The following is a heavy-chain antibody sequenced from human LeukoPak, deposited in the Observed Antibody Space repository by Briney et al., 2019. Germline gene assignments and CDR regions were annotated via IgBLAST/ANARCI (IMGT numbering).Heavy chain of an antibody. D-gene: IGHD4-17*01. CDR3: AREGDYGDLYYFDY. V-gene: IGHV3-23*01. J-gene: IGHJ4*02. Sequence: GGSLRLSCAASGFTFSSYAMSWVRQAPGKGLEWVSVISGSGGSTYHADPVKGRFTISRDNSKNTLYLQMNSLRAEDTAVYYCAREGDYGDLYYFDYWGQGTLATVSS. CDR1: GFTFSSYA. CDR2: ISGSGGST.